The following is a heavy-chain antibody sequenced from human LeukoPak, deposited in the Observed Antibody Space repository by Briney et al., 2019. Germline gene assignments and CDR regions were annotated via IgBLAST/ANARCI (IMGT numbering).Heavy chain of an antibody. V-gene: IGHV1-18*01. CDR3: ARDPGDGNYYYYYMDV. CDR2: ISAYNGNT. CDR1: GYTFTSYG. J-gene: IGHJ6*03. D-gene: IGHD3-16*01. Sequence: ASVKVSCKASGYTFTSYGISWVRQAPGQGLEWMGWISAYNGNTNYAQKLQGRVTMTTDTSTSTAYMELRSLRSDDTAVYYCARDPGDGNYYYYYMDVWGKGTTVTVSS.